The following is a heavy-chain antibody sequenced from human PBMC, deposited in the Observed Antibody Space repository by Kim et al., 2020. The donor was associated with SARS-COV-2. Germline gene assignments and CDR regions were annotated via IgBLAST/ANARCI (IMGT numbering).Heavy chain of an antibody. CDR3: AKKLGVGYYPLCY. J-gene: IGHJ4*02. Sequence: GGSLRLSCAASGFTFGAYDMYWVRQPPGRRLEWVSLFTDDGATKYADSVKGRFTTSRDNSKNTLYLQMNSLRAEDTAVYYCAKKLGVGYYPLCYWGQGTL. CDR2: FTDDGAT. CDR1: GFTFGAYD. D-gene: IGHD3-3*01. V-gene: IGHV3-23*01.